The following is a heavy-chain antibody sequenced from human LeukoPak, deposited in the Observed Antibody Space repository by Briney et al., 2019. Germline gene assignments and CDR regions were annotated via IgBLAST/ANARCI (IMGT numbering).Heavy chain of an antibody. V-gene: IGHV3-21*01. CDR2: ISSSSSYT. CDR3: ARFMDTAMAYFDY. D-gene: IGHD5-18*01. Sequence: PGGSLRLSCAASGLIFSSYWMSWARQAPGKGLEWVSSISSSSSYTYYADSVKGRFTISRDNAKKSLYLQMNSLRVEDTAVYYCARFMDTAMAYFDYWGQGTLVTVSS. CDR1: GLIFSSYW. J-gene: IGHJ4*02.